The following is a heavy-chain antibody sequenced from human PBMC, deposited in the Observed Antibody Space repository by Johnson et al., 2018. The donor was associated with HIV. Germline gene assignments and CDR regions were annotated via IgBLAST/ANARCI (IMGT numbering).Heavy chain of an antibody. CDR1: GFNFNIYG. J-gene: IGHJ3*02. Sequence: QVQLVESGGGLVKPGGSLRLSCAASGFNFNIYGMHWVRQAPVRGLEWVAFIRYDGSYKNYVDSAKGRFTISRDNSKNTLYLQMNSLRAEDTAVYYCAKDGGGLSFDAFDIWGQGTMVTVSS. CDR3: AKDGGGLSFDAFDI. D-gene: IGHD3-16*01. V-gene: IGHV3-30*02. CDR2: IRYDGSYK.